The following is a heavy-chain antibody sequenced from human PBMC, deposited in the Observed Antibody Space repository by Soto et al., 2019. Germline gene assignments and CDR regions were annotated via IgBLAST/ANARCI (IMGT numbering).Heavy chain of an antibody. CDR2: IYYSGST. CDR1: GGSISSGDYY. CDR3: AREKYDDILTGYYSGGAFDI. D-gene: IGHD3-9*01. V-gene: IGHV4-30-4*01. Sequence: QVQLQESGPGLVKPSQTLSLTCTVSGGSISSGDYYWSWIRQPPGKGLEWIGYIYYSGSTYYNPSLKRRVTISVDTSKNQFSLKLSSVTAADTAVYYCAREKYDDILTGYYSGGAFDIWGQGTMVTVSS. J-gene: IGHJ3*02.